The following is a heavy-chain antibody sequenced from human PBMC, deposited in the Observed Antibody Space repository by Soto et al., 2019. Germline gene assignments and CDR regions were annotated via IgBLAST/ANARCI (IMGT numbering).Heavy chain of an antibody. CDR1: GYTFTSYG. Sequence: GASVNASCKAPGYTFTSYGSSWVRQAPGQGLEWMGWISAYNGNTNYAQKLQGRVTMTTDTSTSTAYMELRSLRSDDTAVYYCARGGAYYDILTGHPWYFDYWGQGTLVTVSS. V-gene: IGHV1-18*01. J-gene: IGHJ4*02. D-gene: IGHD3-9*01. CDR2: ISAYNGNT. CDR3: ARGGAYYDILTGHPWYFDY.